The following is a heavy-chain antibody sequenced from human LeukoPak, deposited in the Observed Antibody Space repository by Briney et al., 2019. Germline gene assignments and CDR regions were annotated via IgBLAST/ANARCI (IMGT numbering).Heavy chain of an antibody. V-gene: IGHV4-59*01. Sequence: SETLSPTCAVYGGSFSGYYWSWIRQPPGKGLEWIGYIYYSGSTNYNPSLESRVTISVDTSKNQFSLKLSSVTAADTAVYYCARDHGYCSSTSCYEYWFDPWGQGTLVTVSS. D-gene: IGHD2-2*01. CDR2: IYYSGST. CDR1: GGSFSGYY. CDR3: ARDHGYCSSTSCYEYWFDP. J-gene: IGHJ5*02.